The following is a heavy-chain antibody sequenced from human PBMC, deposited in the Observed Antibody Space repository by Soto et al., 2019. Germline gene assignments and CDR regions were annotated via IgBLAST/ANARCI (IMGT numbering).Heavy chain of an antibody. V-gene: IGHV1-69*13. CDR1: GGTFSSYA. CDR2: IIPIFGTA. Sequence: SVEVSCKASGGTFSSYAISWVRQSPGQGLEWMGGIIPIFGTANYAQKFQGRVTITADESTSTAYMELSSLRSEDTAVYYCASAHYDFWSGSRYGMDVWGQGTTVTVPS. CDR3: ASAHYDFWSGSRYGMDV. D-gene: IGHD3-3*01. J-gene: IGHJ6*02.